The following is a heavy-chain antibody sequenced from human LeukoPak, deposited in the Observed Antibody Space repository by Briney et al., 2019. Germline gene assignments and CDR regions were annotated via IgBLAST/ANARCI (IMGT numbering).Heavy chain of an antibody. V-gene: IGHV1-18*01. CDR1: DYTFSKYA. D-gene: IGHD2-2*02. Sequence: ASVKVSCKASDYTFSKYAIIWVRQAPGQGLEWMGWISAYNGNTNYAQKLQGRVTMTTDTSTTTAYMELMSLRSDDTAVYYCARAFVVVPAAIRRGLYYFDYWGQGTLVTVSS. CDR2: ISAYNGNT. J-gene: IGHJ4*02. CDR3: ARAFVVVPAAIRRGLYYFDY.